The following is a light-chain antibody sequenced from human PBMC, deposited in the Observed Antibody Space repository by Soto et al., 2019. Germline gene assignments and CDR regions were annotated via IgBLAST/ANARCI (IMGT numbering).Light chain of an antibody. Sequence: EVVMTQSPASLSVSPGERATLSCTASRSVNMNLAWYQQKPGQAPRLLIYGASNRATGIPARFSGSGSGTDFTLTISSLEPEDFAVYYCQQRSNWPTFGGGTKVDIK. V-gene: IGKV3-11*01. J-gene: IGKJ4*01. CDR3: QQRSNWPT. CDR1: RSVNMN. CDR2: GAS.